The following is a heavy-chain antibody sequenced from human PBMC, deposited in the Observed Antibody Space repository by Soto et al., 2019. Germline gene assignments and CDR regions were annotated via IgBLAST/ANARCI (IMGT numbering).Heavy chain of an antibody. Sequence: QITLKESGPTLVKPTQTLTLTCTFSGFSLSTTGVGVGWIRQPPGKALEWLALIYWDDDKRYRTSLKSRLVTTKDTSKNQVVLTMTNMDPVDTATYYCAHRALPASDVYFDYWGQGTLVTVSS. CDR3: AHRALPASDVYFDY. CDR1: GFSLSTTGVG. J-gene: IGHJ4*02. CDR2: IYWDDDK. V-gene: IGHV2-5*02. D-gene: IGHD2-2*01.